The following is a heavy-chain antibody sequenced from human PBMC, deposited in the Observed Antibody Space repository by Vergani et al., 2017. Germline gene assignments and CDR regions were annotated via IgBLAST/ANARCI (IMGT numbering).Heavy chain of an antibody. CDR2: IYPGDSDT. J-gene: IGHJ5*02. CDR3: ARTPGIAVAGSPNWFDP. Sequence: EVQLVPSGAEVKTPGESLRISCKGSGYSFTSYWISWVRQMPGKGLEWMGIIYPGDSDTRYSPSFQGQVTISADKSISTAYLQWSSLKASDTAMYYCARTPGIAVAGSPNWFDPWGQGTLVTVSS. D-gene: IGHD6-19*01. V-gene: IGHV5-51*01. CDR1: GYSFTSYW.